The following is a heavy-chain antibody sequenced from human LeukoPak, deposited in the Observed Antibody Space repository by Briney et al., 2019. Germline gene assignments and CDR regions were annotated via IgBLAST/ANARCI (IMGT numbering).Heavy chain of an antibody. CDR1: GFTFSSYG. D-gene: IGHD5-24*01. CDR2: ISYDGSNK. V-gene: IGHV3-30*18. CDR3: AKDLPIY. Sequence: GGSLRLSCAASGFTFSSYGMHWVRQAPGKGLEWVAVISYDGSNKYYADSVKGRFTISGDNSKNTLYLQMNSLRAEDAAVYYCAKDLPIYWGQGTLVTVSS. J-gene: IGHJ4*02.